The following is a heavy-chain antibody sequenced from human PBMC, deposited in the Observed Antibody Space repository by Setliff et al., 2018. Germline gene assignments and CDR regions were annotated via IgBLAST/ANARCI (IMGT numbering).Heavy chain of an antibody. CDR2: ISRGGNTI. J-gene: IGHJ3*02. CDR1: GFTFSDYY. CDR3: ARGYPVTFDI. V-gene: IGHV3-11*04. Sequence: GGSLRLSCAASGFTFSDYYMSWIRQAPGKGLEWVSYISRGGNTIYYADSVKGRFTTSRDNAKNSLYLQMNSLRAEDTAVYYCARGYPVTFDIWGQGTMVTVSS. D-gene: IGHD1-1*01.